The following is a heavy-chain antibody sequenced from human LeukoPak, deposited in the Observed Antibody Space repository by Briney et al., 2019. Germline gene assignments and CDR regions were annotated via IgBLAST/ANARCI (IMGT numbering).Heavy chain of an antibody. V-gene: IGHV1-24*01. CDR2: FDPEDGET. D-gene: IGHD6-13*01. CDR3: ATGGYSSNYNYYYYMDV. J-gene: IGHJ6*03. CDR1: GYTLTELS. Sequence: ASVKVSCKVSGYTLTELSMHWVRQAPGKGLEWMGGFDPEDGETIYAQKFQGRVTMTEDTSTDTAYMELSSLRSEDTAVYYCATGGYSSNYNYYYYMDVWGKGTTVTVSS.